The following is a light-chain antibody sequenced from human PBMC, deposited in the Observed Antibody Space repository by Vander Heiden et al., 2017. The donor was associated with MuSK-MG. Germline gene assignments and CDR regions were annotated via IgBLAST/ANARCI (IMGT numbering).Light chain of an antibody. Sequence: DIQVTQTPSTLSASVGDRVTITCRASQDISTWLAWYQQKPGKAPKLLIYDASRGESGVPQTFSGSRSWTEFTRTIISRQPDDFASYYCQQDHGYRTFGQGTKLEIK. J-gene: IGKJ1*01. CDR1: QDISTW. V-gene: IGKV1-5*01. CDR3: QQDHGYRT. CDR2: DAS.